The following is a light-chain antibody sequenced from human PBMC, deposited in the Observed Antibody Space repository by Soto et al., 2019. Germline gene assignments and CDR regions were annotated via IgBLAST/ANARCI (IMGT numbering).Light chain of an antibody. CDR3: ASYTAYNPLVV. Sequence: QSALTQPASVSGSPGQSIAISCTGTSSDIGAYNYVSWYQHHPGKAPKLIIYDASSRPSGVSNRFSGSKSGNAASLTISGLQADDEADYFCASYTAYNPLVVFGGGTKVTVL. CDR2: DAS. V-gene: IGLV2-14*01. J-gene: IGLJ2*01. CDR1: SSDIGAYNY.